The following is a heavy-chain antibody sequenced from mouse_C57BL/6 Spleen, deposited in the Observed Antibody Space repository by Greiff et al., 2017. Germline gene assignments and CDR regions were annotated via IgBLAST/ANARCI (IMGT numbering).Heavy chain of an antibody. D-gene: IGHD4-1*02. Sequence: DVMLVESGGGLVKPGGSLKLSCAASGFTFSDYGMHWVRQAPEKGLEWVAYISSGSSTIYYADTVKGRFTISRDNAKNTLFLQMTSLRSEDTAMYYCARIQLGGFAYWGQGTLVTVSA. V-gene: IGHV5-17*01. CDR3: ARIQLGGFAY. CDR1: GFTFSDYG. CDR2: ISSGSSTI. J-gene: IGHJ3*01.